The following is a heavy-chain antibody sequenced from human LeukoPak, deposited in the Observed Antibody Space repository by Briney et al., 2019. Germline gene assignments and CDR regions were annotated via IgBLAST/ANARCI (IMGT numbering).Heavy chain of an antibody. CDR1: GGSISSYY. CDR2: IYYSGST. V-gene: IGHV4-59*01. D-gene: IGHD4-17*01. J-gene: IGHJ2*01. Sequence: PSETLSLTCTVSGGSISSYYWSWIRQPPGKGLEWIGYIYYSGSTNYNPSLKSRVTISVDTSKNQFSLKLSSVTAADTAVYYCARDLEYGDYVGYFDLWGRGTLVTVSS. CDR3: ARDLEYGDYVGYFDL.